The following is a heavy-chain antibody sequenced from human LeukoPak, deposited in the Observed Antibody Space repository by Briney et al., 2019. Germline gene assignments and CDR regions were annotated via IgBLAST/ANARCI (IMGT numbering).Heavy chain of an antibody. D-gene: IGHD3-22*01. CDR3: AKDGKYYYDSSGPSGYFDY. Sequence: SLRLSCAASGFTLDDYAMRWVRQAPGKGLEWVSGISWNSGSIGYADSVKGRFTISRDNAKNSLYLQMNSLRAEDTALYYCAKDGKYYYDSSGPSGYFDYWGQGTLVTVSS. CDR2: ISWNSGSI. V-gene: IGHV3-9*01. CDR1: GFTLDDYA. J-gene: IGHJ4*02.